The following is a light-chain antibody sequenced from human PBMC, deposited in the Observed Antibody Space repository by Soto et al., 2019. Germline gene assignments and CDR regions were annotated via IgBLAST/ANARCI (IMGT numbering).Light chain of an antibody. J-gene: IGLJ2*01. Sequence: QSALTQPASVSGAPGQSITISCTGTSSDIGGNKPVSWHQQHPGKAPKVIIYNVSLRPSGVSNRFSGSKSGDTASLTISGLQAEDEADYYCSSYTTSDTVIFGGGTKLTVL. V-gene: IGLV2-14*01. CDR3: SSYTTSDTVI. CDR2: NVS. CDR1: SSDIGGNKP.